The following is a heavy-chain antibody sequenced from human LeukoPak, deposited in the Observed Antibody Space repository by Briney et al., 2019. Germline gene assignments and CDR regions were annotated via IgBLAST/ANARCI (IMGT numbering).Heavy chain of an antibody. CDR2: INPNSGGT. V-gene: IGHV1-2*02. Sequence: ASVKVSCKASGYTFTGYYMHWVRQAPGQGLEWMGWINPNSGGTNYAQKFQGRVTMTRDTSISTAYMELSRLRSDDTAVYYCATATLYSSSWPDAFDIWGQGTMVTVSS. CDR3: ATATLYSSSWPDAFDI. CDR1: GYTFTGYY. D-gene: IGHD6-13*01. J-gene: IGHJ3*02.